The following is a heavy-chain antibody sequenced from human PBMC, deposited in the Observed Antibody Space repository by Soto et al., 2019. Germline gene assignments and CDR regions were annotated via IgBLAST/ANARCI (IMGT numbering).Heavy chain of an antibody. V-gene: IGHV1-2*02. D-gene: IGHD2-2*01. CDR2: VNPDTGNT. J-gene: IGHJ4*02. CDR3: ARQYCSGTSCYWYFDC. CDR1: GYQFTGSY. Sequence: QVRLVQSGADVQRPGASMNISCQASGYQFTGSYLHWVRRAPGHGLQFMGMVNPDTGNTTYAETFQERVTMTTDKSAGTVFLGLGRLTSDDTATYYWARQYCSGTSCYWYFDCWGQGNFVSVSS.